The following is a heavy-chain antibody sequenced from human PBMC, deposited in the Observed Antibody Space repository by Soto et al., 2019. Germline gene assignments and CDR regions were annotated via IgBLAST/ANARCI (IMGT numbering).Heavy chain of an antibody. J-gene: IGHJ4*02. CDR1: GYTFTSYA. V-gene: IGHV1-3*01. CDR2: INAGNGNT. D-gene: IGHD3-3*01. Sequence: ASVKVSCKASGYTFTSYAIHWVRQAPGQRLEWMGWINAGNGNTKYSQKFQGRVTITRDTSASTAYMELSSLRSEDTAVYYCARQILDDYYFDYWGQGTLVTVSS. CDR3: ARQILDDYYFDY.